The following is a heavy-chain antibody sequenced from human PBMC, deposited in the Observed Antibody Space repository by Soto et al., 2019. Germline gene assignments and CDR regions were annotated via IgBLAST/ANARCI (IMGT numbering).Heavy chain of an antibody. CDR2: ISAYNGNT. CDR3: ARNPDFPYSSSWHHTTKYYYYGMDV. CDR1: GYTFTSYG. J-gene: IGHJ6*02. D-gene: IGHD6-13*01. V-gene: IGHV1-18*01. Sequence: ASVKVSCKASGYTFTSYGISWVRQAPGQGLEWMGWISAYNGNTNYAQKLQGRVTMTTDTSTSTAYMELRSLRSDDTAVYYCARNPDFPYSSSWHHTTKYYYYGMDVWGQGTTVTVSS.